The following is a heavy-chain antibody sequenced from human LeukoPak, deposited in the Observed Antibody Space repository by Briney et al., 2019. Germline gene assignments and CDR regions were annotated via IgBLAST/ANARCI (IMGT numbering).Heavy chain of an antibody. J-gene: IGHJ3*02. D-gene: IGHD5-18*01. V-gene: IGHV4-4*02. CDR1: GGSISSSNW. Sequence: PSGTLSLTCAVSGGSISSSNWWSWVRQPPGKGLEWIGEIYHSGSTYYNPSLKSRVTISVDTSKNQFSLKLSSVTAADTAVYYCARGGGYSYGYGAFDIWGQGTMVTVSS. CDR3: ARGGGYSYGYGAFDI. CDR2: IYHSGST.